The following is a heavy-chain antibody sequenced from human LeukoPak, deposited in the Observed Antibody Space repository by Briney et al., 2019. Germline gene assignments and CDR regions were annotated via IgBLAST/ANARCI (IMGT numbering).Heavy chain of an antibody. CDR2: IWHDGSNE. D-gene: IGHD1-7*01. CDR3: ARTETTFDY. Sequence: GGSLRLSCAATGYTFSSYAMHWVRQAPGKGLEWVAVIWHDGSNEYYADSVRGRFTIFRDNSKNTLYLQMNSLRAEDTAVYYCARTETTFDYWGQGTLVTVSS. J-gene: IGHJ4*02. V-gene: IGHV3-33*01. CDR1: GYTFSSYA.